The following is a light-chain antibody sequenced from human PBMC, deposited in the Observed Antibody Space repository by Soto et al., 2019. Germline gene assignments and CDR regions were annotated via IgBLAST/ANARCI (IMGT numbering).Light chain of an antibody. J-gene: IGLJ1*01. CDR2: DVS. V-gene: IGLV2-11*01. CDR1: SANIGNNY. CDR3: CSYAGSYTWI. Sequence: QSVLTQPPSASGTPGQRVTISCSGRSANIGNNYVSWYQQHPGKAPKLMIYDVSKRPSGVPDRFSCSKSGNTASLTISGLQAEDEADYYCCSYAGSYTWIFGTGTKVTVL.